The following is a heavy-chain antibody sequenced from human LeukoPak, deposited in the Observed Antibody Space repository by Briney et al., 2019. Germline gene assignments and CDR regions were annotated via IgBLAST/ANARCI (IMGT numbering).Heavy chain of an antibody. J-gene: IGHJ3*01. CDR3: ARAGYYGDDAFDL. CDR1: GASITSCY. D-gene: IGHD2/OR15-2a*01. CDR2: IRQDGSEK. V-gene: IGHV3-7*01. Sequence: ETLSLTCAVSGASITSCYWSWVRQAPGKGLEWVANIRQDGSEKYYVDSVKGRLTISRDNAKNSLYLQMNSLRAEDTGIYYCARAGYYGDDAFDLWGQGTMVTVSS.